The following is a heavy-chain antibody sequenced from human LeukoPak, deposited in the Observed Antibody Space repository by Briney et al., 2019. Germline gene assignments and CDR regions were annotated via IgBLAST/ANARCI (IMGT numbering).Heavy chain of an antibody. D-gene: IGHD3-10*01. Sequence: SGTLSLTCAVSGGSISSSNWWSWVRQPPGKGLEWIGEIYHSGSTNYNPSLKSRVTISVDKSKNQFSLKLSSVTAADTAVYYCARDGAMVRGVSGWFDPWGQGTLVTVSS. CDR1: GGSISSSNW. V-gene: IGHV4-4*02. J-gene: IGHJ5*02. CDR3: ARDGAMVRGVSGWFDP. CDR2: IYHSGST.